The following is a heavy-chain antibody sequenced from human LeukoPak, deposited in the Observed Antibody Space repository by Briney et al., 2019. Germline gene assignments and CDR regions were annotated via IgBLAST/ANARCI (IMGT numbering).Heavy chain of an antibody. Sequence: GGSLRLSCAASGFTVSSNYMSWVRQAPGKGLEWVSVIYSGGSTYYADSVKGRFTISRDNSKNTLYLQMDSLRAEDTAVYYCARATHDHGMYYFDYWGQGTLVTVSS. V-gene: IGHV3-66*01. CDR1: GFTVSSNY. D-gene: IGHD1-14*01. CDR3: ARATHDHGMYYFDY. J-gene: IGHJ4*02. CDR2: IYSGGST.